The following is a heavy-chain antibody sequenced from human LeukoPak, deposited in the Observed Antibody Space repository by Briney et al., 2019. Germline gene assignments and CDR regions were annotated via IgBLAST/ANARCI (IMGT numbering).Heavy chain of an antibody. J-gene: IGHJ4*02. CDR1: GFTFSNYG. D-gene: IGHD3-10*01. Sequence: GGSLRLSCAASGFTFSNYGMHWVRQAPGKGLEWVAVISYDGSNKYYADSVKGRFTISRDNSKNTLYLQMNSLRAEDTAVYYCDYRGEWGQGILVTVSS. V-gene: IGHV3-30*03. CDR2: ISYDGSNK. CDR3: DYRGE.